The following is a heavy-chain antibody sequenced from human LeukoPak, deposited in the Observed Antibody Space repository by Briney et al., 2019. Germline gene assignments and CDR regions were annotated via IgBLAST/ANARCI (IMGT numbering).Heavy chain of an antibody. CDR1: GFTFSSYG. D-gene: IGHD4-17*01. J-gene: IGHJ1*01. CDR2: ISYDGSNK. Sequence: PGGSLRLSCAASGFTFSSYGMRWVRQAPGKGLEWVAVISYDGSNKYYADSVKGRFTISRDNSKNTLYLQMNSLRAEDTAVYYCANSDGDYVHFQHWGQGTLVTVSS. CDR3: ANSDGDYVHFQH. V-gene: IGHV3-30*18.